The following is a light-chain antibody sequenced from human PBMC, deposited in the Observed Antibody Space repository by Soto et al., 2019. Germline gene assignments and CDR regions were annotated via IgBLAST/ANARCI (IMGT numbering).Light chain of an antibody. CDR1: QSVGSN. CDR3: QQCNIWPRT. CDR2: GAS. J-gene: IGKJ1*01. Sequence: EIVMTQSPATLSVSPGDRATLSCRASQSVGSNLAWYQQKPGQAPRLLIYGASSRAYGIPARFSGSGSGAEFTLTISSLQSEDFAVYYCQQCNIWPRTFGQGTKV. V-gene: IGKV3-15*01.